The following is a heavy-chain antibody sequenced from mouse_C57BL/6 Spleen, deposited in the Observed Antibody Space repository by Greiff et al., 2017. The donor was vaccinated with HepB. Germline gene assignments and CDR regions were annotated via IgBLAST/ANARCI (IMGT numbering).Heavy chain of an antibody. V-gene: IGHV1-82*01. CDR3: ARQHLYAMDY. J-gene: IGHJ4*01. Sequence: VQLQQSGPELVKPGASVKISCKASGYAFSSSWMNWVKQRPGKGLEWIGRIYPGDGDTNYNGKFKGKATLTADKSSSTAYMQLSSLTSEDSAVYFYARQHLYAMDYWGQGTSVTVSS. CDR1: GYAFSSSW. CDR2: IYPGDGDT.